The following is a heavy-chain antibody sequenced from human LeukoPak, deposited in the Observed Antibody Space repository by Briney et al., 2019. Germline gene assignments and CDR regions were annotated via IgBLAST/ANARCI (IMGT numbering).Heavy chain of an antibody. J-gene: IGHJ4*02. Sequence: SETLSLTCSVSDDSITMYYWTWIRQPPGKGLEWIGYVDHTGSTNFNPSLNGRVSISRDTTKNLFSLRLNSVTAADTAVYFCVRVVKDILTGPTPGLPDNWGQGTLVTVSS. CDR2: VDHTGST. D-gene: IGHD3-9*01. V-gene: IGHV4-59*12. CDR3: VRVVKDILTGPTPGLPDN. CDR1: DDSITMYY.